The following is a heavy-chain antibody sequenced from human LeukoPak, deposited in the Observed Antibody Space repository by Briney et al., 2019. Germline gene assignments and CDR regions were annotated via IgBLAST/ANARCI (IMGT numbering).Heavy chain of an antibody. CDR3: ARIITYYDFWSGPPDY. CDR2: IYYSGST. V-gene: IGHV4-59*01. J-gene: IGHJ4*02. D-gene: IGHD3-3*01. CDR1: GGSISSYY. Sequence: SETLSLTCTVSGGSISSYYWSWIRQPPGKGLEWIGYIYYSGSTNYNPSLKSRVTISVDTSKNQFALKLSSVTAADTAVYFCARIITYYDFWSGPPDYWGQGTLVTVSS.